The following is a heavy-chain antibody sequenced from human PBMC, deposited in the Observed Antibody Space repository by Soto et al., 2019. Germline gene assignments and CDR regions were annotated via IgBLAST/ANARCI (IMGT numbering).Heavy chain of an antibody. D-gene: IGHD2-2*01. CDR2: IKQDGSEK. CDR3: ARGPAFPPFFDS. V-gene: IGHV3-7*03. Sequence: EVQLVESGGGLVQPGGSLRLSCAASGFTFSSFWMSWVRQAPGKGLEWVANIKQDGSEKDYVDSVKGRFTISRDNAKKSLYLQMDSLRAEDTAVYFCARGPAFPPFFDSWGHGTLVTVSS. J-gene: IGHJ4*01. CDR1: GFTFSSFW.